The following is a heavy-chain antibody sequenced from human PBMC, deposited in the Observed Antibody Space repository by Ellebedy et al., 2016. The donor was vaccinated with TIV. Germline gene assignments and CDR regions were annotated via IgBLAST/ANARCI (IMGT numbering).Heavy chain of an antibody. V-gene: IGHV3-30-3*01. CDR3: ARGQVGPSTRYGMDV. J-gene: IGHJ6*02. CDR2: ISYDGSNK. Sequence: GESLKISCAASGFTFRSYAMHWVRQAPGKGLEWVAVISYDGSNKYYADSVKGRFSISRDNAKNSLSLQMNSLRAEDTAVYYCARGQVGPSTRYGMDVWGQGTTVTVSS. CDR1: GFTFRSYA. D-gene: IGHD1-26*01.